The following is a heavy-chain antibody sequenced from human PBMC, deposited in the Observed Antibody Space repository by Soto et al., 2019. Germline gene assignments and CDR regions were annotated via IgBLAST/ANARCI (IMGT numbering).Heavy chain of an antibody. CDR1: GGSISSGGYY. CDR2: IYYSGST. CDR3: ARGHDPIVNYYFDY. Sequence: QVQLQESGPGLVKPSQTLSLTCTVSGGSISSGGYYWSWIRQHPGKGLEWIGYIYYSGSTYYNPSLKSRVTISVDTSKNQFSLKLSSVTAADTAAYYRARGHDPIVNYYFDYWGQGTLVTVSS. V-gene: IGHV4-31*03. D-gene: IGHD1-20*01. J-gene: IGHJ4*02.